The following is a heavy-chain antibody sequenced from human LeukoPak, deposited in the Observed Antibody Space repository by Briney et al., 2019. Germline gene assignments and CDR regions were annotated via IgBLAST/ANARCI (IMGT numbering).Heavy chain of an antibody. J-gene: IGHJ4*02. CDR1: GFTFSSYG. CDR2: IRYDGSNK. V-gene: IGHV3-30*02. Sequence: TGGSLRLSCAASGFTFSSYGMHWVRQAPGKGLEWVAFIRYDGSNKYYADSVKGRFTISRDNSKNTLYLQMNSLRAEDTAVYYCAKETYYYDSSGYYGDYFDYWGQGTLVTVSS. D-gene: IGHD3-22*01. CDR3: AKETYYYDSSGYYGDYFDY.